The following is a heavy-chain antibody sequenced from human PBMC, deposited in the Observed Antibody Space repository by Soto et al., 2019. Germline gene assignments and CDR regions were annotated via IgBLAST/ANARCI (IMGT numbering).Heavy chain of an antibody. Sequence: EVQLVESGGGLVQPGGSLRLSCAASGFTFSSYSMTWVRQAPGKGLEWVANIKEDGSEQYYVDSVKGRFTISRDNAKNSVSLQMNSLRAEDTAVYYCARGRGFDFWGQGTLVTVSS. CDR2: IKEDGSEQ. J-gene: IGHJ4*02. D-gene: IGHD3-10*01. CDR1: GFTFSSYS. V-gene: IGHV3-7*01. CDR3: ARGRGFDF.